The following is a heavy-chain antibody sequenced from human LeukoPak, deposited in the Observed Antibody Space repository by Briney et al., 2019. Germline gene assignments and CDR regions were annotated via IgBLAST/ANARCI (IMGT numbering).Heavy chain of an antibody. CDR2: VYSSGST. J-gene: IGHJ5*02. Sequence: SETLSLTCTVSGGSISSYYWSWIRQPAGKGLEWIGRVYSSGSTNFHPSLKSRVTMSVDTSKNQFSLRLSSVTAADTALYYCAGYINSSSNWFDPWGQGTLVTVSS. CDR1: GGSISSYY. CDR3: AGYINSSSNWFDP. D-gene: IGHD6-13*01. V-gene: IGHV4-4*07.